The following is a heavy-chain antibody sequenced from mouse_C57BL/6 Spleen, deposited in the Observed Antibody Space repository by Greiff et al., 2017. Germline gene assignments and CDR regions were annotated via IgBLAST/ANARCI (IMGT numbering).Heavy chain of an antibody. CDR1: GYTFTSYW. D-gene: IGHD1-1*01. CDR2: IDPSDSET. J-gene: IGHJ1*03. V-gene: IGHV1-52*01. Sequence: VQLQQPGAELVRPGSSVKLSCKASGYTFTSYWMHWVKQRPIQGLEWIGNIDPSDSETHYNQKFKDKATLTVDKSSSTAYMQLSSLTSEDSAVYYCARSPYGSRRRYWYFDVWGTGTTVTVSS. CDR3: ARSPYGSRRRYWYFDV.